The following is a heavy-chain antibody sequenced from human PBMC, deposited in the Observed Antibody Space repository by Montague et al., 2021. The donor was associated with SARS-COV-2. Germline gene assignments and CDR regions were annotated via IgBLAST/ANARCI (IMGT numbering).Heavy chain of an antibody. CDR2: ISSGGTAT. CDR1: EFSFSDYY. J-gene: IGHJ6*02. V-gene: IGHV3-11*01. CDR3: ARAPNYDVSTGYYYYAQDV. D-gene: IGHD3-16*01. Sequence: SLRLSCAASEFSFSDYYMAWIRQAPGKGPEWVAYISSGGTATYYADSARGRFTISRDNAKKSLHLQMNSLTAADAAVYYCARAPNYDVSTGYYYYAQDVWGQGTTVTVSS.